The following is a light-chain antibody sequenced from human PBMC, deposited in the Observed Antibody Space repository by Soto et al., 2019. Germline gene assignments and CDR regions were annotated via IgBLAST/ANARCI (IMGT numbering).Light chain of an antibody. V-gene: IGKV3-11*01. J-gene: IGKJ5*01. Sequence: EIVLTQSPATLSLSPGERATLSCRASQSVSSYLAWYRQKPGQAPRLLIYDASNRATGIPARFSGSGSGTEFTLTTSSLEPEDFAVYYCQQRSNWPPRLTFGQGTRLEIK. CDR2: DAS. CDR3: QQRSNWPPRLT. CDR1: QSVSSY.